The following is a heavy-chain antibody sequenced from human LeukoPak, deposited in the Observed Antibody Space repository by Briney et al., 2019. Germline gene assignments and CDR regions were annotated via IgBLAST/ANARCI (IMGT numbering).Heavy chain of an antibody. D-gene: IGHD3-22*01. J-gene: IGHJ4*02. CDR3: ARDHYDSSGYSVIDY. Sequence: PGGSLRLSCAASGFTFSSYWMNWARQAPGKGLEWVASINHNGNVNYYVDSVKGRFTISRDNAKNSLYLQMNSLRAEDTAVYYCARDHYDSSGYSVIDYWGQGTLVTVSS. CDR2: INHNGNVN. V-gene: IGHV3-7*01. CDR1: GFTFSSYW.